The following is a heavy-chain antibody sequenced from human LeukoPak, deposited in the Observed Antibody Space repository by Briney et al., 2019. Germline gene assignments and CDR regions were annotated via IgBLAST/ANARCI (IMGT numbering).Heavy chain of an antibody. CDR1: GDSISSGDYY. J-gene: IGHJ4*02. Sequence: SETLSLTCTVSGDSISSGDYYWSWIRQPPGKGLEWIGYIDYSGSTYYNPSLKSRVTISVDTSKNQFPLKLNSLTAADTAVFYCARGSMADYWGPGTLVTVSS. CDR3: ARGSMADY. V-gene: IGHV4-30-4*01. CDR2: IDYSGST. D-gene: IGHD2/OR15-2a*01.